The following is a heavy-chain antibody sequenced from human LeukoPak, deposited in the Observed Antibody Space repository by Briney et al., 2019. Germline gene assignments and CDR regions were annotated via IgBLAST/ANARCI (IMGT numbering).Heavy chain of an antibody. Sequence: GGSLRLSCAASGFTFSSYGMHWVRQAPGKGLEWVAVIWYDGSNKYYADSVKGRFTISRDNAKNSLYLQMNSLRAEDTAAYYCAREGGRSSSWYFDCWGQGTLVTVSS. CDR2: IWYDGSNK. D-gene: IGHD6-13*01. V-gene: IGHV3-33*01. CDR1: GFTFSSYG. CDR3: AREGGRSSSWYFDC. J-gene: IGHJ4*02.